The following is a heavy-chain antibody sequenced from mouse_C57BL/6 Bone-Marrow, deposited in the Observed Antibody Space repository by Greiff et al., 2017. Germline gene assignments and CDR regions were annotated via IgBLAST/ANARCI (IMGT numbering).Heavy chain of an antibody. CDR1: GYTFTSYW. CDR3: AGPPLYYGSYYYAMDY. V-gene: IGHV1-55*01. J-gene: IGHJ4*01. Sequence: QVQLQQPGAELVKPGASVKMSCKASGYTFTSYWITWVKQRPGQGLEWIGDIYPGSGSTNYNEKFKSKATLTVDTSSSTAYMQLSSLTSEDSAVYYCAGPPLYYGSYYYAMDYWGQGTSVTVSS. D-gene: IGHD1-1*01. CDR2: IYPGSGST.